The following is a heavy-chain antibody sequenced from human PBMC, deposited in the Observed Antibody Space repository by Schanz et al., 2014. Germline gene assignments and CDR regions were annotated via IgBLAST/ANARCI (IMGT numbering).Heavy chain of an antibody. J-gene: IGHJ3*02. V-gene: IGHV3-21*05. Sequence: EVQLLESGGTVVQPGGSLRLSCVASGFTFFGSFAMSWVRQAPGKGLEWVSYISSDNNYAYYADSMRGRFTISRDNAKNSLYLQMNSLRAEDTAVYYCARDGAGRAPDAFDIWGQGTMVTVSS. CDR1: GFTFFGSFA. D-gene: IGHD1-26*01. CDR2: ISSDNNYA. CDR3: ARDGAGRAPDAFDI.